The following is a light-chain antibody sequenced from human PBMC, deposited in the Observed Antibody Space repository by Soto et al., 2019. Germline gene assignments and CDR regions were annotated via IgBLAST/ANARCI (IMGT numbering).Light chain of an antibody. CDR2: GAF. V-gene: IGKV1-9*01. Sequence: DIQLTQSPSFLSSSVGDRVTITCRARQGISSYLAWYQQKPGKAPKLLIYGAFTFHSGVPSSFSGSGSGTELTLTISSLQPEDFATYICQRFNSYPLTFDGGTKVEIK. CDR3: QRFNSYPLT. J-gene: IGKJ4*01. CDR1: QGISSY.